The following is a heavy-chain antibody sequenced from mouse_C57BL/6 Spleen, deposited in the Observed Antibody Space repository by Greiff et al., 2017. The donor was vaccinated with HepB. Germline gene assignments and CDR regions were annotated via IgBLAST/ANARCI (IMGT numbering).Heavy chain of an antibody. D-gene: IGHD1-1*01. V-gene: IGHV5-16*01. Sequence: EVKLMESEGGLVQPGSSMKLSCTASGFTFSDYYMAWVRQVPEKGLEWVANINYDGSSTYYLDSLKSRFIISRDNAKNILYLQMSSLKSEDTATYYCARAVSSYWYFDVWGTGTTVTVSS. CDR1: GFTFSDYY. J-gene: IGHJ1*03. CDR3: ARAVSSYWYFDV. CDR2: INYDGSST.